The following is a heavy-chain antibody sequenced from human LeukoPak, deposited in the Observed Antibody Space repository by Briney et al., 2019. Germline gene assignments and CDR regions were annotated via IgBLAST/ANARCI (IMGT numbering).Heavy chain of an antibody. CDR1: GFTFGSYE. D-gene: IGHD3-10*02. CDR2: ISSSGSTI. CDR3: AELGITMIGGV. J-gene: IGHJ6*04. Sequence: GGSLRLSCAASGFTFGSYEMNWVRQAPGKGLEWVSYISSSGSTIYYADSVKGRFTISRDNAKHSLYLQMNSLRAEDTAVYYCAELGITMIGGVWGKGTTVTMSS. V-gene: IGHV3-48*03.